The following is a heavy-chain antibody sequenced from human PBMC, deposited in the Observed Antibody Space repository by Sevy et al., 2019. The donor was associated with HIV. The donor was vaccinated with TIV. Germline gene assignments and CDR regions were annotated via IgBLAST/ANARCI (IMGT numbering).Heavy chain of an antibody. CDR1: GFTFSNYA. CDR3: ARGGYYYDNAAYYALDS. CDR2: IWSDGRFE. D-gene: IGHD3-22*01. V-gene: IGHV3-33*01. Sequence: GGSLRLSCAATGFTFSNYAMLWVRQTPGKGLEWVAIIWSDGRFENHGDSVKGRFTISRDNSKNTLYLQMNNVRVEDTAVYYCARGGYYYDNAAYYALDSWGQGTLVTVSS. J-gene: IGHJ4*02.